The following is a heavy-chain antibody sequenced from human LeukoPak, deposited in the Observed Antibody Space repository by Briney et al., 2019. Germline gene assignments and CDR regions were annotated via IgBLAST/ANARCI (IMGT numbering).Heavy chain of an antibody. J-gene: IGHJ4*02. Sequence: PSETLSLTCTVSGGSISGYYWSWIRQPPGKGLEWIGYIYCSGSTNSNPSLKSRVTISVDTSKNQFSLKLSSVTAADTAVYYCARSAVRGVDYWGQGTLVTVSS. CDR3: ARSAVRGVDY. CDR1: GGSISGYY. V-gene: IGHV4-59*01. CDR2: IYCSGST. D-gene: IGHD3-10*01.